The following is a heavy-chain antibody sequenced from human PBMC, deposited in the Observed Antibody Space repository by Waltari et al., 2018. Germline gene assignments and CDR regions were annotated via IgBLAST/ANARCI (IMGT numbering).Heavy chain of an antibody. CDR1: GGSISSSSYY. D-gene: IGHD6-19*01. J-gene: IGHJ5*02. Sequence: QLQLQESGPGLVKPSETLSLTCTVSGGSISSSSYYWGWIRQPPGKGLEWIGSIYSRGSTYYNPSLKSRVTISVDTSKNQCSLKLSSVTAADTAVYYCARGYRSGIAVAGTTWFDPWGQGTLVTVSS. CDR2: IYSRGST. CDR3: ARGYRSGIAVAGTTWFDP. V-gene: IGHV4-39*07.